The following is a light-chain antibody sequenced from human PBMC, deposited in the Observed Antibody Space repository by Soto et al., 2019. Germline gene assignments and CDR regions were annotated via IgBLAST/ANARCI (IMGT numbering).Light chain of an antibody. CDR3: QTWGSGIHVV. J-gene: IGLJ2*01. CDR1: SGHSSYA. CDR2: LNSDGSH. Sequence: QSVLTQSPSASASLGASAKLTCTLSSGHSSYAIAWHQQQPEKGPRYLLKLNSDGSHSKGDGIPDRFSGSSSGAERYLTISSLQSEDGADYYCQTWGSGIHVVFGGGAQVPVL. V-gene: IGLV4-69*01.